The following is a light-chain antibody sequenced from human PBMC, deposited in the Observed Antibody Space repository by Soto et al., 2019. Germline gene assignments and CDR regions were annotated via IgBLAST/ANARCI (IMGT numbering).Light chain of an antibody. CDR1: QSVSSN. Sequence: EIVMTQSPATLSVSPGERATLSCRASQSVSSNLAWYQQKPGKAPKLLIYGASTRSTGIPARFSGSGSGTEFAHTINSLQSEYFAVYYCQQYNKWHSGTFGQGTKVEIK. V-gene: IGKV3-15*01. J-gene: IGKJ1*01. CDR2: GAS. CDR3: QQYNKWHSGT.